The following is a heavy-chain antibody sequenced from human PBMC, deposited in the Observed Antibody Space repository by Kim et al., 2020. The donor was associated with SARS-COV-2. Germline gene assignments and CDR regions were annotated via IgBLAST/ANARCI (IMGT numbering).Heavy chain of an antibody. J-gene: IGHJ4*01. D-gene: IGHD3-16*01. CDR3: ARGPSRLTWSYGAVDF. Sequence: SETLSLTCTVSGGSVSSGDHYWTWIRQHSGRGLEWIGYIFYSGSIFYNPSLKSRITLSLDTTKNQFSLKLTSMTAADTAVHFCARGPSRLTWSYGAVDF. V-gene: IGHV4-31*03. CDR1: GGSVSSGDHY. CDR2: IFYSGSI.